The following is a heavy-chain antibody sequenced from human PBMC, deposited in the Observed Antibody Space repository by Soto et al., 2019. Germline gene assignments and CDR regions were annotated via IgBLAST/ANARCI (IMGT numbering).Heavy chain of an antibody. V-gene: IGHV4-59*01. CDR1: GDSISTYY. CDR3: ARDLSGDRGGGYYYYAMDV. J-gene: IGHJ6*02. CDR2: IYDSGNT. Sequence: QVQLQESGPGLVKPSETLSLTCTVSGDSISTYYWSWIRQPPGKGLEWIGYIYDSGNTNYNPSLKSRVTISVDTSKNQFSLKLSSVTAADTAVYYCARDLSGDRGGGYYYYAMDVWGQGTTVTVSS. D-gene: IGHD1-26*01.